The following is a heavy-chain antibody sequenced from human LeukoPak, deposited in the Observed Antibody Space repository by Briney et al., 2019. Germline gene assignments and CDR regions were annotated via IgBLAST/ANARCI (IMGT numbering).Heavy chain of an antibody. D-gene: IGHD5-12*01. CDR2: ISYDGSSA. Sequence: GGSLRLSCVASGFTFSNYWMHWVRQAPGKGLMWAARISYDGSSADHADSVKGRFTISRDNAKNSLYLQMNSLGAEDTAVYYCARGRGVATISPFFDYWGQGTLVTVSS. J-gene: IGHJ4*02. V-gene: IGHV3-74*01. CDR1: GFTFSNYW. CDR3: ARGRGVATISPFFDY.